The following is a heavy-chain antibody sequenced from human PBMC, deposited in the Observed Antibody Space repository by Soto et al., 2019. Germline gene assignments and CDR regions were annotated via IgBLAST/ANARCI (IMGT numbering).Heavy chain of an antibody. D-gene: IGHD2-15*01. Sequence: GGSLRLSCTASGFTFSSYAMHWVRQAPGKGLEWVAVISYDGSNKYYADSVKGRFTISRDNSKNTLYLQMNSLRAEDTAVYYCARQYCSGGSCYSGYYYYYGMDVWGQGTTVTVSS. CDR1: GFTFSSYA. CDR3: ARQYCSGGSCYSGYYYYYGMDV. V-gene: IGHV3-30-3*01. J-gene: IGHJ6*02. CDR2: ISYDGSNK.